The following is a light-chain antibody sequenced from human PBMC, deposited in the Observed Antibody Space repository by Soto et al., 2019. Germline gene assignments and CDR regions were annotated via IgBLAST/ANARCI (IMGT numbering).Light chain of an antibody. J-gene: IGKJ1*01. Sequence: DIQMTQSPSTLSASIGDRVTITCRASQSISSWLAWYQQKPGKAPKLLIYKASILESGVPSRFGGSGSGTEFSLTISSLQPGDFATYYCQQYNTYWTFAQGTKVEIK. CDR3: QQYNTYWT. CDR2: KAS. CDR1: QSISSW. V-gene: IGKV1-5*03.